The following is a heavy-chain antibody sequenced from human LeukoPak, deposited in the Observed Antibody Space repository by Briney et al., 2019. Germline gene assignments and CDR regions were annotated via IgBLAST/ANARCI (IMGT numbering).Heavy chain of an antibody. Sequence: GGSLRLSRAASGFTFTTYSMNWVRQAPGKGLEWVSYISSSSSTIYYADSVKGRFTISRDNAKNSLYLQMNSLRDEDTAVYYCARDYYGDYSFDYWGQGTLVTVSS. V-gene: IGHV3-48*02. CDR2: ISSSSSTI. CDR3: ARDYYGDYSFDY. J-gene: IGHJ4*02. CDR1: GFTFTTYS. D-gene: IGHD4-17*01.